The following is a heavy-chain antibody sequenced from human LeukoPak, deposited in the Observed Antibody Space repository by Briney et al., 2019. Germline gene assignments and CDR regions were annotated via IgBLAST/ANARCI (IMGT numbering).Heavy chain of an antibody. Sequence: TGGSLRLSCAASGFTFSSYAMSWVRQAPGKGLEWVSAISGSGGSTYYADSVKGRFTISRDNSKNTLYLQMNSLGAEDTAVYYCAKEKKYCSGGSCYHGDAFDIWGQGTMVTVSS. CDR3: AKEKKYCSGGSCYHGDAFDI. D-gene: IGHD2-15*01. CDR2: ISGSGGST. J-gene: IGHJ3*02. CDR1: GFTFSSYA. V-gene: IGHV3-23*01.